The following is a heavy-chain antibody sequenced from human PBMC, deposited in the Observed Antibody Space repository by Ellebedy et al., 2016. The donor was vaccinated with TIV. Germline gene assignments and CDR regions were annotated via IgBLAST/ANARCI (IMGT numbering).Heavy chain of an antibody. CDR1: GGSIRSYY. CDR2: IYYSGST. V-gene: IGHV4-59*01. J-gene: IGHJ6*02. CDR3: ARVGQVGYYYYYGMDV. Sequence: MPSETLSLTCTVSGGSIRSYYWSWIRQPPGKGLEWIGYIYYSGSTNYNPSLKSRVTISVDTSKNQVSLKLSSVTAADTAVYYCARVGQVGYYYYYGMDVWGQGTTVTVSS.